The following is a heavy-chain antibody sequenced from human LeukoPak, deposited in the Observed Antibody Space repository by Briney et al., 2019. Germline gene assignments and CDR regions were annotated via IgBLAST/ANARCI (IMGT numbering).Heavy chain of an antibody. V-gene: IGHV4-59*11. CDR1: GGSISSHY. D-gene: IGHD3-3*01. J-gene: IGHJ4*02. Sequence: SETLSLTCTVSGGSISSHYWSWIRQPPGKGLEWIGYIYYSGSTNYNPSLKSRVTISVDTSKNQFSLKLSSVTAADTAVYYCARGFSYDFWSGYYSQIYFDYWGQGTLVTVSS. CDR2: IYYSGST. CDR3: ARGFSYDFWSGYYSQIYFDY.